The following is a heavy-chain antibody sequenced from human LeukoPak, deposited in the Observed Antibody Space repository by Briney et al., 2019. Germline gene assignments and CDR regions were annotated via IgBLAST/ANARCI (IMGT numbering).Heavy chain of an antibody. J-gene: IGHJ3*02. CDR3: ARDANYHDGSNYYDVLDI. D-gene: IGHD3-22*01. CDR2: IKGDGSRK. V-gene: IGHV3-7*01. CDR1: GFTFTDYW. Sequence: GGSLRLSCAASGFTFTDYWMAWVRQVPGKGLEWVANIKGDGSRKYYLDSVKGRYTIPRDNARNSVNLEMSSLRADDTAMYYCARDANYHDGSNYYDVLDIWGQGTMVTVSS.